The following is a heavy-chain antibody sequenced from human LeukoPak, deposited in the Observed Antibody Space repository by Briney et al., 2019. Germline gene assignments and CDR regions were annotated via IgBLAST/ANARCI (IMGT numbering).Heavy chain of an antibody. J-gene: IGHJ4*02. CDR3: ARDSAAAAGTPDY. V-gene: IGHV3-21*01. CDR2: ISGSSTYI. Sequence: GGSLGLSCAASGFTLNSYTMNWVRQPQGGGLGWVSSISGSSTYIYYADSLKGRFTISRDNAKNSLYLQMNSLRAEDTAVYYCARDSAAAAGTPDYWGQGTLVTVSS. D-gene: IGHD6-13*01. CDR1: GFTLNSYT.